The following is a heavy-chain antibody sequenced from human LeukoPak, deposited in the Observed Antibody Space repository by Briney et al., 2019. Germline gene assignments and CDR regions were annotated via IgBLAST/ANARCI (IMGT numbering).Heavy chain of an antibody. J-gene: IGHJ4*02. CDR3: ARHQVVPAATLDY. V-gene: IGHV3-49*04. D-gene: IGHD2-2*01. CDR2: IRSKAYGGTT. CDR1: GFTFGDYA. Sequence: GGSLRLSCTASGFTFGDYAMSWVRQAPGKGLEWVGFIRSKAYGGTTEYAASVKGRFTIPRDDSKSIAYLQMNSLKTEDTAVYYCARHQVVPAATLDYWGQGTLVTVSS.